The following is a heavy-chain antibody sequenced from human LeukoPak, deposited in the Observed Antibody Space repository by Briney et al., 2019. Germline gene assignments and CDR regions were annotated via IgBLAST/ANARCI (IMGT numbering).Heavy chain of an antibody. V-gene: IGHV3-9*01. D-gene: IGHD2-8*01. J-gene: IGHJ3*02. CDR3: AKETHSTMVPGYAFDI. CDR1: GFTFDGYA. Sequence: PGRSLRLSCAASGFTFDGYAIHWVRHAPGKGLEWVSGISWNGAKIVYADSVKGRFTISRDNAKNSLYLQMDSLGTEDTALYYCAKETHSTMVPGYAFDIWGQGTMVTVSS. CDR2: ISWNGAKI.